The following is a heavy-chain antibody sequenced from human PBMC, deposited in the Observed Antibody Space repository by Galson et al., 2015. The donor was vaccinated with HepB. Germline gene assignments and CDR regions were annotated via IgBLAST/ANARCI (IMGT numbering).Heavy chain of an antibody. Sequence: PALVKPTQTLSLTCSFSGFSLNTPGMGVGWIRQPPGKALEWLALIFWGDDKRYNSSLKTRLTNTKDTSRNQVVLTLTNMDPLDTATYYCAHYTSSSQSYYLDSWGHRTLVTVSS. J-gene: IGHJ4*01. D-gene: IGHD6-6*01. CDR2: IFWGDDK. CDR3: AHYTSSSQSYYLDS. V-gene: IGHV2-5*02. CDR1: GFSLNTPGMG.